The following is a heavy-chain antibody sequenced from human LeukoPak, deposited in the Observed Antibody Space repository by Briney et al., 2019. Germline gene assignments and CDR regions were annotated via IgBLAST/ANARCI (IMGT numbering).Heavy chain of an antibody. Sequence: GASVKVSCKASGYTFTSYAMNWVRQAPGQGLEWMGWINTNTGNPTYAQGFTGRFVFSLDTSVSTAYLQISSLKAEDTAVYYYARGGLSYYDSSGYHEAWGQGTLVTVSS. CDR3: ARGGLSYYDSSGYHEA. CDR1: GYTFTSYA. D-gene: IGHD3-22*01. J-gene: IGHJ4*02. CDR2: INTNTGNP. V-gene: IGHV7-4-1*02.